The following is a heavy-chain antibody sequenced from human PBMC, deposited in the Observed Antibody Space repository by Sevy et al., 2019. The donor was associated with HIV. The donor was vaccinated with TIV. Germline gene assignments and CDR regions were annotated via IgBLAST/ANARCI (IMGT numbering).Heavy chain of an antibody. D-gene: IGHD3-3*01. CDR3: ARDSTFWSGSYYYGMDV. CDR1: GFTFSSYG. V-gene: IGHV3-33*01. CDR2: IWYDGSNK. Sequence: GGSLRLSCAASGFTFSSYGMHWVRQAPGKGLEWVAVIWYDGSNKYYADSVKGRFTISRDNSKNTLYLQMNSLRAEDTAVSYCARDSTFWSGSYYYGMDVWGQRTTVTVSS. J-gene: IGHJ6*02.